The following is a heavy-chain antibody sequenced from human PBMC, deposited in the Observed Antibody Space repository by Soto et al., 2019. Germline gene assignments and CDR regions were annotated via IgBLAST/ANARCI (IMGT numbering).Heavy chain of an antibody. CDR2: INKDGSQK. CDR1: GFTPSNYW. CDR3: VRELGLAY. V-gene: IGHV3-7*03. J-gene: IGHJ4*02. Sequence: PGGSLRLSCAASGFTPSNYWMTWVRQAPGKGLEWVANINKDGSQKNYVDSVKGRFTIARDNGQNSLSLQINSLRVEDTAVYYCVRELGLAYWGQGQWSPSPQ. D-gene: IGHD7-27*01.